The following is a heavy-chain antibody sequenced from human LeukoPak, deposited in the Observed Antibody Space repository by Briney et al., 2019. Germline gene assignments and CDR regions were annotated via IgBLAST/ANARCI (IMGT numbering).Heavy chain of an antibody. J-gene: IGHJ6*03. D-gene: IGHD6-13*01. CDR1: GYSFTNYG. CDR2: ISTYNGNT. V-gene: IGHV1-18*01. CDR3: ARGAPFQSSFPHYYYYMDV. Sequence: ASVKVSCRTSGYSFTNYGISWVRQAPGQGLEWVGRISTYNGNTNHAQKFRGRVTMTSDTFSATVYLELRSLRSDDTAVYYCARGAPFQSSFPHYYYYMDVWGKGTTVTVSS.